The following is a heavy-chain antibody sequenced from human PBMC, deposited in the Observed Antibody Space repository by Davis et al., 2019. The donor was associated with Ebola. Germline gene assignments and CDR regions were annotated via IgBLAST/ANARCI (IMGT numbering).Heavy chain of an antibody. V-gene: IGHV6-1*01. J-gene: IGHJ3*02. Sequence: PSETLSLTCAISGDSVAGGTGGWNWIRQSPSRGLEWLGRTYYTSKWYNHYAASVKSRTTINADTSKNEFSLQLNSVTPEDTAVYYCARGWLRTGLDIWGQGTMVIVSS. CDR1: GDSVAGGTGG. CDR3: ARGWLRTGLDI. CDR2: TYYTSKWYN. D-gene: IGHD3/OR15-3a*01.